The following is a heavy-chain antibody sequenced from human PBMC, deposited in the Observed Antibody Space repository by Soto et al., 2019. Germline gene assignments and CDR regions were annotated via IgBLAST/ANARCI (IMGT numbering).Heavy chain of an antibody. Sequence: ASVKVSCXASGYTFTSYAMNWVRQAPGQGLEWMGIINPSGGSTSYAQKFQGRVTMTRDTSTSTVYMELSSLRSEDTAVYYCARDRTIFGVLGAFDIWGQGTMVTVSS. CDR2: INPSGGST. D-gene: IGHD3-3*01. V-gene: IGHV1-46*03. CDR3: ARDRTIFGVLGAFDI. J-gene: IGHJ3*02. CDR1: GYTFTSYA.